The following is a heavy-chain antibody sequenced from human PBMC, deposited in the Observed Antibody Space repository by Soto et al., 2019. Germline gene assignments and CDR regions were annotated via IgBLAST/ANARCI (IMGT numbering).Heavy chain of an antibody. Sequence: SETLSLTCTVSGGSISSGNYYWSWIRQHPGKGLEWIGYIYYSGTTYYNPSLKSRVAISIGRSKNQFSLKLSSVTAADTAVYYCARDRATYGMDVWGQGTTVTVSS. J-gene: IGHJ6*02. V-gene: IGHV4-31*03. D-gene: IGHD3-10*01. CDR1: GGSISSGNYY. CDR3: ARDRATYGMDV. CDR2: IYYSGTT.